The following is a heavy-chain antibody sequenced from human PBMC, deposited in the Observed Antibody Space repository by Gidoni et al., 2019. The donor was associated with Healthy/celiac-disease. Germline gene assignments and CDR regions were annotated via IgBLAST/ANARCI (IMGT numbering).Heavy chain of an antibody. D-gene: IGHD6-6*01. Sequence: QVQLQQWGAGLLKPSETLSLTCAVYGGSFSGYYWSWIRQPPGKGLEWIGEINQSGSTNYNPPLKSRVPISVDTSKNQFPLKLSSGTAADTAVYYCARGGVAAQGGGGRTDTSNWFDPWGQGTLVTVSS. CDR2: INQSGST. CDR3: ARGGVAAQGGGGRTDTSNWFDP. V-gene: IGHV4-34*01. J-gene: IGHJ5*02. CDR1: GGSFSGYY.